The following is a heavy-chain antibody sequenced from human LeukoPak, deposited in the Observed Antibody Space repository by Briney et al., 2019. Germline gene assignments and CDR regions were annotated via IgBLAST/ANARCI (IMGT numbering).Heavy chain of an antibody. V-gene: IGHV1-18*01. CDR2: IGVQNGNT. CDR3: ARDYFGLGSYFGTGDY. Sequence: ASVKVSCKASGYTFDEYGINWVRQAPGQGLEWMGWIGVQNGNTKYAQNVQGRVTMTTDTSTETAYMELRTLRSDDTAVYYCARDYFGLGSYFGTGDYWGQGTLVTVPS. CDR1: GYTFDEYG. J-gene: IGHJ4*02. D-gene: IGHD3-10*01.